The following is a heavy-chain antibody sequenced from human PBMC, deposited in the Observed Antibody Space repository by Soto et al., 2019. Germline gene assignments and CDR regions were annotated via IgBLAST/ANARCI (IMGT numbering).Heavy chain of an antibody. D-gene: IGHD2-2*01. CDR1: GYTFTSYA. J-gene: IGHJ6*04. V-gene: IGHV1-3*01. CDR2: INAGNGNT. Sequence: ASVKVSCKASGYTFTSYAMHWVRQAPGQRLEWMGWINAGNGNTKYSQKFQGRVTITRDNAKNSLYLQMNSLRAEDTAVYYCARDRGDIVVVPAALDVWGKGTTVTVSS. CDR3: ARDRGDIVVVPAALDV.